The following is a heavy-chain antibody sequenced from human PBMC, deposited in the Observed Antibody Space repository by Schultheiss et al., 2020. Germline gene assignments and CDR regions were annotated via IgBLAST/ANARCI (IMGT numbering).Heavy chain of an antibody. Sequence: GGSLRLSCAASGFTFSSYGMHWVRQAPGKGLEWVAVISYDGSNKYYADSVKGRFTISRDNSKNTLYLQMNSLRAEDTALYYCAKDRGGLWADGDAFDIWGQGTMVTVSS. J-gene: IGHJ3*02. D-gene: IGHD5-24*01. CDR1: GFTFSSYG. V-gene: IGHV3-30*18. CDR2: ISYDGSNK. CDR3: AKDRGGLWADGDAFDI.